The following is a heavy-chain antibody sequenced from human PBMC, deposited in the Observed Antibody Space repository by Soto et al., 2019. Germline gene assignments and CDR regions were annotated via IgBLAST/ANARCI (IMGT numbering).Heavy chain of an antibody. CDR1: GYTFTRYG. Sequence: GQLVQSGAEVKKPGASVKVSCKASGYTFTRYGISWVRQAPGQGLEWMGWISGYNGDTKYAQKFQGRVTMTIDTSTTTVYMELRSLTSDDTAVYYCAKNGQPPYYYYGMDVWGQGTTVTVSS. CDR3: AKNGQPPYYYYGMDV. J-gene: IGHJ6*02. CDR2: ISGYNGDT. V-gene: IGHV1-18*01. D-gene: IGHD2-8*01.